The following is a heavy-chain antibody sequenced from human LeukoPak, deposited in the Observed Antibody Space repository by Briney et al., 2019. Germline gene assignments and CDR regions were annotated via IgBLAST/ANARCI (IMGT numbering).Heavy chain of an antibody. D-gene: IGHD4-17*01. CDR1: GFTFSSYA. CDR3: AKSHYGDYEYFDY. J-gene: IGHJ4*02. V-gene: IGHV3-23*01. Sequence: GGSLRRSCATSGFTFSSYAMSWVRQAPGKGLEWVSAISGSGGSTYYADSVKGRFTISRDNSKNTLYLQMNSLRAEDTAVYYCAKSHYGDYEYFDYWGQGTLVTVSS. CDR2: ISGSGGST.